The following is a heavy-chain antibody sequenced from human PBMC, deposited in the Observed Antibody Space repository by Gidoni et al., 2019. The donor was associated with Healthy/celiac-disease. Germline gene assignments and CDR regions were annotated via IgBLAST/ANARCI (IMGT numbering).Heavy chain of an antibody. J-gene: IGHJ1*01. CDR3: ARDPPLDDFWSGYYSSPAKYFQH. D-gene: IGHD3-3*01. Sequence: EVQLVESGGGLVKPGGSLRLSCAASGFTFSSYSMNWVRQAPGKGLEWVSSISSSSSYIDYADSVKGRFTISRDNAKNSLYLQMNSLRAEDTAVYYCARDPPLDDFWSGYYSSPAKYFQHWGQGTLVTVSS. CDR1: GFTFSSYS. V-gene: IGHV3-21*01. CDR2: ISSSSSYI.